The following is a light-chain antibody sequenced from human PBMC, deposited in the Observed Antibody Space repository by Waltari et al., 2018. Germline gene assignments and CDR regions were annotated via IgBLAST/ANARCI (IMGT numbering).Light chain of an antibody. CDR3: QQLDTYPRT. J-gene: IGKJ1*01. CDR1: QGISSF. CDR2: AAS. V-gene: IGKV1-9*01. Sequence: QGISSFVVWYEHNPGRAAVVLIFAASTLRTGVPSRFSGRGSGTDVTLTISSQQPEDFATYCCQQLDTYPRTFGQGTKVEIK.